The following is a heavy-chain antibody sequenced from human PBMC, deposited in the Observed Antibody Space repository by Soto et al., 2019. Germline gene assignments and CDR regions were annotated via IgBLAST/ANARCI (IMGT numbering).Heavy chain of an antibody. CDR2: TYYRSRWYN. CDR1: GYTVSSNSAA. D-gene: IGHD1-7*01. Sequence: LSPTLSLTCASSGYTVSSNSAAWNRIRLSPSRGLEWLARTYYRSRWYNDYAVSVRSRITVNPDTSKNQFSLQLTSVTPEDTAVYYCAGTTSHQWYYMDVWGKGTTVTVSS. V-gene: IGHV6-1*01. CDR3: AGTTSHQWYYMDV. J-gene: IGHJ6*03.